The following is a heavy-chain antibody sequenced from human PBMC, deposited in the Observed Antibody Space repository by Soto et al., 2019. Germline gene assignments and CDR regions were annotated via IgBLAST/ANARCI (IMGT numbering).Heavy chain of an antibody. CDR3: AREAQILGAFDI. CDR2: IIPILGIA. V-gene: IGHV1-69*04. J-gene: IGHJ3*02. Sequence: SVKVCCKASGGTFSSYTISWVRQAPGQGLEWMGRIIPILGIANYAQKFQGRVTITADKSTSTAYMELSSLRSEDTAVYYCAREAQILGAFDIWGQGTMVTVSS. CDR1: GGTFSSYT. D-gene: IGHD3-16*01.